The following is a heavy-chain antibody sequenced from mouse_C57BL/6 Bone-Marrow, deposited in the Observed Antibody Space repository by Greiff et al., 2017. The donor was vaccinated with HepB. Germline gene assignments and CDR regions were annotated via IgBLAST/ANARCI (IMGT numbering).Heavy chain of an antibody. V-gene: IGHV2-4*01. J-gene: IGHJ1*03. Sequence: VQLQQSGPGLVQPSQSLSITCTASGFSLTSYGVHWVRQPPGKGLEWLGVIWSGGSTDYNADFISRLSISKDNSKSQVFLIMNSLQADDTAIYYCAKNDGYDFWYFDVWGRGNAVTVSS. CDR3: AKNDGYDFWYFDV. CDR1: GFSLTSYG. D-gene: IGHD2-2*01. CDR2: IWSGGST.